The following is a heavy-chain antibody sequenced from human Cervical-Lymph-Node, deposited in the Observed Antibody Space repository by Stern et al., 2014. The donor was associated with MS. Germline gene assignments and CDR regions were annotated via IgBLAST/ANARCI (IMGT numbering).Heavy chain of an antibody. Sequence: QLVQSGAEVQKPGSSVKVSCRASGGTFSSSDISWVRQAPGQGLEWMGGIIPIIVTANYAQKYQGRVTITADESTSTAYMELSSLRSEDTAIYYCALGGFGHYFEYWGQGTLVTVSS. J-gene: IGHJ4*02. CDR2: IIPIIVTA. CDR3: ALGGFGHYFEY. CDR1: GGTFSSSD. V-gene: IGHV1-69*01. D-gene: IGHD3-10*01.